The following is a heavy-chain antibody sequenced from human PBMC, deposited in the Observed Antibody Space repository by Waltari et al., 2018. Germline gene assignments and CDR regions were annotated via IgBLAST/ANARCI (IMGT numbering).Heavy chain of an antibody. CDR2: INSDGSST. CDR3: ARDHSYYDSSGYYLSYYYYYDMDV. Sequence: EVQLVESGGGLVQPGGSLTLSCAASGFTFSSYWMHWVRQAPGKGLVWVSRINSDGSSTSYADSVKGRFTISRDNAKNTLYLQMNSLRAEDTAVYYCARDHSYYDSSGYYLSYYYYYDMDVWGQGTTVTVSS. CDR1: GFTFSSYW. V-gene: IGHV3-74*01. D-gene: IGHD3-22*01. J-gene: IGHJ6*02.